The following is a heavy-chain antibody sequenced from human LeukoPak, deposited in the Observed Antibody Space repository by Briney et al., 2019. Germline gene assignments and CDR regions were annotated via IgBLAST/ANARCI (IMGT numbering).Heavy chain of an antibody. V-gene: IGHV1-24*01. CDR2: FDPEDGET. Sequence: ASVKVSCKVSGYTLTELSMHWVRQAPGKGLEWMGGFDPEDGETIYAQKLQGRVTMTTDTSTSTAYMELRSLRSDDTAVYYCARDMAAVGAPYFDYWGQGTLVTVSS. J-gene: IGHJ4*02. D-gene: IGHD1-26*01. CDR3: ARDMAAVGAPYFDY. CDR1: GYTLTELS.